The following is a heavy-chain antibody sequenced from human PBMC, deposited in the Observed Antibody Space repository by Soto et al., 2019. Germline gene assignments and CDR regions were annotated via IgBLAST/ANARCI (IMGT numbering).Heavy chain of an antibody. Sequence: QVQLQQWGAGLLKPSETLSLTCAVYGGSFSGYYWSWIRQPPGKGLEWIGEINHSGSTNYNPSLKSRVTISVDTSKNQFSLKLSSVTAADTAVYYCARSAREYYGSGSYYMPPPLYYYYYMAVWGKGTTVTVSS. CDR2: INHSGST. CDR3: ARSAREYYGSGSYYMPPPLYYYYYMAV. CDR1: GGSFSGYY. V-gene: IGHV4-34*01. D-gene: IGHD3-10*01. J-gene: IGHJ6*03.